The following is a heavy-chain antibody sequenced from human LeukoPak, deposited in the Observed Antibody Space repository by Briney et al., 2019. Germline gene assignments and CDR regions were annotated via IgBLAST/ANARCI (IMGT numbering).Heavy chain of an antibody. Sequence: GGSLRLSCAASGFTFSSYSMNWVRQAPGKGLEWVSYISSSSTIYYADSVKGRFTISRDNAKNSLYLQMNSLRAEDTAVYYCARGSRYSSGWHKIFYFDYWGQGTLVTVSS. D-gene: IGHD6-19*01. CDR3: ARGSRYSSGWHKIFYFDY. J-gene: IGHJ4*02. CDR1: GFTFSSYS. V-gene: IGHV3-48*01. CDR2: ISSSSTI.